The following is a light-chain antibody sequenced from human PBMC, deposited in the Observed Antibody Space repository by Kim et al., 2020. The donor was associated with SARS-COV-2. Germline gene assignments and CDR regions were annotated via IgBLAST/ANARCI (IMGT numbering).Light chain of an antibody. V-gene: IGKV3-20*01. J-gene: IGKJ3*01. CDR2: GAS. CDR3: HQNGTSPFA. Sequence: SYLAWYQQKPGQAPRVLIYGASNRATGIPDRFSGSGSGTDFTLTITSVTPEDFAVYYCHQNGTSPFAFGPGTKVDIK. CDR1: SY.